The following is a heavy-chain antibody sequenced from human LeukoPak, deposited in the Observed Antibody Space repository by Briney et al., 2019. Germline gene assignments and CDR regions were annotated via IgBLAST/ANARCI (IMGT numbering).Heavy chain of an antibody. V-gene: IGHV3-30*18. CDR3: AKGDGSGSYLDY. CDR1: GFTFSSYG. Sequence: GGSLRLSCAASGFTFSSYGMHWVRQAPGKGLEWVAVISYDGSNKYYADSVKGRFTISRDNSKNTLYLQMNSLRAEDTAVYYCAKGDGSGSYLDYWGQGTLVTVSS. D-gene: IGHD3-10*01. J-gene: IGHJ4*02. CDR2: ISYDGSNK.